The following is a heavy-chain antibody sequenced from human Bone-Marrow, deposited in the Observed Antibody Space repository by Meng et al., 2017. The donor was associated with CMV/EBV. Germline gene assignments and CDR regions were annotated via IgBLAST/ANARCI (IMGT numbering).Heavy chain of an antibody. Sequence: SLKISCAASGFTFDDYAIHWVRQVPGKGLEWVSVINWNRATIRYADSVKGRFTISRDNAKNSVYLQMNSLRAEDMALYYCAKDSVVYDFSYGMDVWGQGTTVTVSS. D-gene: IGHD3-3*01. V-gene: IGHV3-9*03. CDR3: AKDSVVYDFSYGMDV. CDR2: INWNRATI. J-gene: IGHJ6*02. CDR1: GFTFDDYA.